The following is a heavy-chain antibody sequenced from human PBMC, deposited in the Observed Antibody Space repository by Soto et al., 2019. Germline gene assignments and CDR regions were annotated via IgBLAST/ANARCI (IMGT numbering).Heavy chain of an antibody. CDR2: IKGSHAGGTT. J-gene: IGHJ4*02. CDR1: GFTFTKAY. V-gene: IGHV3-15*01. CDR3: ATEGGYPGSNFYGAY. Sequence: EVQLVESGGGLVEPGGSIRLSCVASGFTFTKAYMTWVRQAPGTGLEWVGRIKGSHAGGTTDYATSVKGRFTISRDDSKKTLYLQLNSLQTEDTSVYYCATEGGYPGSNFYGAYWGQGTLVTVSS. D-gene: IGHD1-26*01.